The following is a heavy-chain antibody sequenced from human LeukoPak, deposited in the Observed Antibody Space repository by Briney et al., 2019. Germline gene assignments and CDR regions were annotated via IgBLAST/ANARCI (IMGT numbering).Heavy chain of an antibody. CDR2: MNPNSGNT. V-gene: IGHV1-8*01. J-gene: IGHJ6*04. Sequence: ASVKVSCKASGYTFTSSDFNWVRQATGQGLEWMGYMNPNSGNTGYSQRFQGRVTMTRNISISTAYMELGSLRSDDTAVYYCARVQYGDYDMDVWGKGTTVTVSS. D-gene: IGHD4-17*01. CDR1: GYTFTSSD. CDR3: ARVQYGDYDMDV.